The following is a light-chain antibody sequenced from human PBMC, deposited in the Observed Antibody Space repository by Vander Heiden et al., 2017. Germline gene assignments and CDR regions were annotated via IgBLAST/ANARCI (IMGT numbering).Light chain of an antibody. J-gene: IGKJ1*01. CDR2: DVS. CDR3: LQYNRCSRT. Sequence: DFQMTQSPSTLSSSVGDRVTFPCRVSQGFSMWLAWYQQKPGKAPRLLIYDVSSLGCGVPSRFSGSGSGTEFTLTISSLQPDDFATYYCLQYNRCSRTFGQGTKVEIK. V-gene: IGKV1-5*01. CDR1: QGFSMW.